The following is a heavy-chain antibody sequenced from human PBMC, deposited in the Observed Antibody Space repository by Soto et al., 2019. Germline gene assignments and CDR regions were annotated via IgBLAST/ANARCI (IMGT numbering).Heavy chain of an antibody. J-gene: IGHJ4*02. CDR1: GFSLSTSGVG. V-gene: IGHV2-5*02. D-gene: IGHD6-13*01. CDR2: IYWDDDK. Sequence: QITLKESGPTLVKPTQTLTLTCTFSGFSLSTSGVGVGWIRQPPGKALEWLALIYWDDDKRYSPSLKSRLTITKDTSKNQVVLTMTNMDPVDTAIYYCAHRRRGAAAGTFDYWGQGTLVTVSS. CDR3: AHRRRGAAAGTFDY.